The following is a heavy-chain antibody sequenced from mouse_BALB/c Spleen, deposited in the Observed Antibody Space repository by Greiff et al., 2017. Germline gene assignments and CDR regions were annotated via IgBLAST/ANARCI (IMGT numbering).Heavy chain of an antibody. D-gene: IGHD3-2*02. CDR1: GYTFTSYW. CDR3: TSSGYYYAMDY. Sequence: EVKVEESGAKLVRPGASVTLSCKTSGYTFTSYWMHWVKQRPGQGLEWIGAIYPGNSDTSYNQKFKGKAKLTAVTSASTAYMELSSLTNEDSAVYYCTSSGYYYAMDYWGQGTSVTVSS. V-gene: IGHV1-5*01. J-gene: IGHJ4*01. CDR2: IYPGNSDT.